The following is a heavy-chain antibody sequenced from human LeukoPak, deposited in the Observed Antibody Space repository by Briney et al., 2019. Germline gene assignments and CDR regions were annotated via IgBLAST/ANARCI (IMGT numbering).Heavy chain of an antibody. CDR2: IYYSGST. CDR1: GDFMSDNNYY. J-gene: IGHJ4*02. CDR3: TRHGWRQSGCGYYHDS. Sequence: SETQSLTCAVSGDFMSDNNYYWAWIRQPPGKGLEWIATIYYSGSTYFNRSLESRITMSVDTSRNQFSLRLDSVTAADTAVYFCTRHGWRQSGCGYYHDSWGQGMLVIVSS. D-gene: IGHD3-22*01. V-gene: IGHV4-39*01.